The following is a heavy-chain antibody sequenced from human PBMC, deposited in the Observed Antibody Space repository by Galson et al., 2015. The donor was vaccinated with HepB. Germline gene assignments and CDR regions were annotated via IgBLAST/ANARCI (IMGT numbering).Heavy chain of an antibody. D-gene: IGHD2/OR15-2a*01. J-gene: IGHJ6*02. CDR2: IKEDGSEK. V-gene: IGHV3-7*01. Sequence: SLRLSCAASGFTFSTYWMSWVRQAPGKGPEWVANIKEDGSEKYYVDSVKGRFTISRDNAKNSLYLQMNNLRAEDTAVYYCARDGCDSNTCHLFWGQGTTVTVSS. CDR1: GFTFSTYW. CDR3: ARDGCDSNTCHLF.